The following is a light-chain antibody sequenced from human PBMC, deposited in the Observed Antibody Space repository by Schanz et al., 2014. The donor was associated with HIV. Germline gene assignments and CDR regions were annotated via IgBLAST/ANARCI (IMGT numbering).Light chain of an antibody. CDR3: QQYGSSPFT. CDR2: GSS. V-gene: IGKV3-20*01. J-gene: IGKJ3*01. CDR1: QSVSSSY. Sequence: EIVLTQSPGTLSLSPGERATLSCRASQSVSSSYLAWYQQKPGQAPRLLIYGSSNGATGIPDRFSGSGSGTDFTLTITRLEPEDFAVYYCQQYGSSPFTFGPGTKVDFK.